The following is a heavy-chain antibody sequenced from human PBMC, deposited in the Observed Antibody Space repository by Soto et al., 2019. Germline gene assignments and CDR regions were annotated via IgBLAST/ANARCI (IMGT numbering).Heavy chain of an antibody. CDR1: GYTFTGYY. D-gene: IGHD5-18*01. CDR2: INPNSGGT. CDR3: ARTGSGYSYDYYGMDV. Sequence: ASVKVSCKASGYTFTGYYMHWVRQAPGQGLEWMGWINPNSGGTNYAQKLQGWVTMTRDTSISTAYMELSRLRSDDTTVYYCARTGSGYSYDYYGMDVWGQGPTVTVYS. J-gene: IGHJ6*02. V-gene: IGHV1-2*04.